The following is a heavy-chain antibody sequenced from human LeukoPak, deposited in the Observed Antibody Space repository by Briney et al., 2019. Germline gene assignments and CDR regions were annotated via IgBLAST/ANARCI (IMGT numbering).Heavy chain of an antibody. CDR2: IDTDGKST. CDR3: ARAPNDYWSGYSASFDY. Sequence: PGGSLRLSCAASGFSFSSYWMHWVRQAPGKGLVCVSRIDTDGKSTRYADSVKGRFTISRDNAKNTLYLQMNSLRAEDTAVYYCARAPNDYWSGYSASFDYWGQGSLVTVSS. J-gene: IGHJ4*02. CDR1: GFSFSSYW. V-gene: IGHV3-74*01. D-gene: IGHD3-3*01.